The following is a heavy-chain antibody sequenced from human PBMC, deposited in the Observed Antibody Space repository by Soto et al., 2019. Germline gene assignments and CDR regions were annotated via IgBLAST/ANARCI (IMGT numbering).Heavy chain of an antibody. CDR2: SHSIRSII. Sequence: EVQLVESGGGLVQPGGSLSLSCAVSGFTFSSHAMNWVRQAPGKGLEWVAYSHSIRSIIYYADSVKGRFTISRDNAKNSRYLQMDSRRDEDTAVYYCARDARNAEYDYWGQGPLVTVSS. J-gene: IGHJ4*02. CDR3: ARDARNAEYDY. CDR1: GFTFSSHA. V-gene: IGHV3-48*02. D-gene: IGHD1-1*01.